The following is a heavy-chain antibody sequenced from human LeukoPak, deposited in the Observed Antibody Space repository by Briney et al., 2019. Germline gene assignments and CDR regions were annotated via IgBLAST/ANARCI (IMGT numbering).Heavy chain of an antibody. CDR3: ASLGWLLHRRYDY. D-gene: IGHD3-22*01. V-gene: IGHV1-69*13. J-gene: IGHJ4*02. CDR1: GGTFSSYA. Sequence: SVKVSCKASGGTFSSYAISWVRQAPGQGLAWMGGIIPIFGTANYAQTFQGRGTITADESTSTAYMELSSLRSEDTAVYDCASLGWLLHRRYDYWGQGTLVTVSS. CDR2: IIPIFGTA.